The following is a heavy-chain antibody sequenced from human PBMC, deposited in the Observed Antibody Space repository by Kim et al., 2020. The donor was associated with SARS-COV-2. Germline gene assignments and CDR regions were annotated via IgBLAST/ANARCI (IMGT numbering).Heavy chain of an antibody. CDR3: ARERIYGGNSGRYGMDV. CDR1: GFTFSSYA. CDR2: ISYDGSNK. D-gene: IGHD4-17*01. J-gene: IGHJ6*01. V-gene: IGHV3-30-3*01. Sequence: LSLTCAASGFTFSSYAMHWVRQAPGKGLEWVAVISYDGSNKYYADSVKGRFTISRDNSKNTLYLQMNSLRAEDTAVYYCARERIYGGNSGRYGMDVW.